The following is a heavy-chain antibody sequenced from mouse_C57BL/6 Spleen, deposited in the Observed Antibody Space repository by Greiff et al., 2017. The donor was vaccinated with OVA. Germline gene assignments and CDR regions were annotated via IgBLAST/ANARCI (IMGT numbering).Heavy chain of an antibody. J-gene: IGHJ4*01. V-gene: IGHV7-3*01. D-gene: IGHD1-3*01. CDR1: GFTFTDYY. CDR2: IRNKANGYTT. Sequence: EVQGVESGGGLVQPGGSLSLSCAASGFTFTDYYMSWVRQPPGKALEWLGFIRNKANGYTTEYNASVKGRFTISRATSQSILYLQMNALRSEDSATYYCARGELNGGYAMDYWGQGTSVTVSS. CDR3: ARGELNGGYAMDY.